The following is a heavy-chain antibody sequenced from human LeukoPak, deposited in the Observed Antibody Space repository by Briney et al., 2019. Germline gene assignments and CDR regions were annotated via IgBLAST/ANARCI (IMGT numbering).Heavy chain of an antibody. CDR2: INAYNGNT. D-gene: IGHD3-22*01. CDR3: ARPSYYYDTSSYYGPYYGMDV. J-gene: IGHJ6*02. Sequence: GASVTVSCKASGYTFSSYGVNWVRQAPGQGLEWMGWINAYNGNTNYAQKFQGRVTMTTDTSTSTAHMELGSLRSDDTAVYYCARPSYYYDTSSYYGPYYGMDVWGQGTTVTVSS. CDR1: GYTFSSYG. V-gene: IGHV1-18*01.